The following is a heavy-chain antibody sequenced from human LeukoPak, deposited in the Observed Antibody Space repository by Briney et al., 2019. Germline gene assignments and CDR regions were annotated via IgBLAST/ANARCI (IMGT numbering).Heavy chain of an antibody. J-gene: IGHJ4*02. CDR3: ARATDSSAYYGLDY. V-gene: IGHV4-59*01. CDR2: IYHTGST. D-gene: IGHD3-22*01. CDR1: GGSISDYY. Sequence: SETLSLTCTISGGSISDYYWSWIRQSPGKGLEWIGYIYHTGSTNYKPSLKSRVTISVDTSKNQFSLKMSSVTAADTAVYYCARATDSSAYYGLDYWGQGTLVTVSS.